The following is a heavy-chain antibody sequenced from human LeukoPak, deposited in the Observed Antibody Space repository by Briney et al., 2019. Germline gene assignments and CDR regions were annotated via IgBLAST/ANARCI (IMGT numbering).Heavy chain of an antibody. Sequence: ASVKVSCRASGYTFTSYYMHWVRQAPGQGLEWMGKIIPRGGGTDYAQEFQGRVTMTRDTSTRTVYTDLESLRSEDTAVYYCARGGSGGTPDHWGPGTLVTVSS. V-gene: IGHV1-46*01. J-gene: IGHJ4*02. CDR3: ARGGSGGTPDH. D-gene: IGHD3-10*01. CDR1: GYTFTSYY. CDR2: IIPRGGGT.